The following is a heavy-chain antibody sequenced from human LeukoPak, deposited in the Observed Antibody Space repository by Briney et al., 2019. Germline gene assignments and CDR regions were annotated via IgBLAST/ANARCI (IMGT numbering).Heavy chain of an antibody. V-gene: IGHV4-34*01. D-gene: IGHD6-19*01. CDR2: INHSGST. CDR1: GFTVSSNY. J-gene: IGHJ4*02. CDR3: ARGPASHSSGWSGDY. Sequence: GSLRLSCAASGFTVSSNYMTWIRQPPGKGLEWIGEINHSGSTNYNPSLKSRVTISVDTSKNQFSLKLSSVTAADTAVYYCARGPASHSSGWSGDYWGQGTLVTVSS.